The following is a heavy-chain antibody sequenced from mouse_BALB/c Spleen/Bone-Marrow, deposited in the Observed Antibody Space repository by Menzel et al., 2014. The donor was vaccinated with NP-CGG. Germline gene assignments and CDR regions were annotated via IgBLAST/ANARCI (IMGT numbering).Heavy chain of an antibody. CDR1: GFNIKDTY. J-gene: IGHJ3*01. V-gene: IGHV14-3*02. CDR2: IDPANGNT. CDR3: ANYYYGSSLFAY. D-gene: IGHD1-1*01. Sequence: EVKLMESGAELVKPGASVKLSCTASGFNIKDTYMHWVKQRPEQGLEWIGRIDPANGNTKYDPKFQGKATTTADTSSNTAYLQLSSLTSEDTAVYYCANYYYGSSLFAYWGQGTLVTVSA.